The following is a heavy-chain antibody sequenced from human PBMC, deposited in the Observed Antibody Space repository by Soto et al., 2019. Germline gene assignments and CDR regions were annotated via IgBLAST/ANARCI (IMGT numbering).Heavy chain of an antibody. CDR2: ISAYNGNT. CDR1: GYTFTSYG. D-gene: IGHD3-3*01. CDR3: ARVQTYYDFWSGYYYYYMDV. Sequence: QVQLVQSGAEVKKPGASVKVSCKASGYTFTSYGISWVRQAPGQGLEWMGWISAYNGNTNYAQKLQGRVTMTTDTSTSTAYMELRSLRSDDTAVYYCARVQTYYDFWSGYYYYYMDVWGKGTTVTVSS. J-gene: IGHJ6*03. V-gene: IGHV1-18*01.